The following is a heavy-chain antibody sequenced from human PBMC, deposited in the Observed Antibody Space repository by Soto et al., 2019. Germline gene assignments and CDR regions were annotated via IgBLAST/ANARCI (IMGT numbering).Heavy chain of an antibody. CDR3: AREIHSSSGYFGMDV. Sequence: RRLSCAASGFTFSTYSMNWFRQAPGKGLEWVSSISDSSRYIYNADSVKGRFTISRDNAKNSLYLQMNSLRAEDTAVYYCAREIHSSSGYFGMDVWGQGTTVTVSS. CDR1: GFTFSTYS. V-gene: IGHV3-21*01. D-gene: IGHD6-6*01. CDR2: ISDSSRYI. J-gene: IGHJ6*02.